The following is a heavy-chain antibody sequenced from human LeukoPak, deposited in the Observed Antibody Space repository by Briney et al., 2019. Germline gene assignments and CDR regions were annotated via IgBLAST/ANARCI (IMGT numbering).Heavy chain of an antibody. CDR1: GFTVSSYD. V-gene: IGHV3-13*04. Sequence: PGGSLRLSCAASGFTVSSYDMHWVRQATGKGLEWVSGIGTAGGTFYAASVKGRFTIFREIAKSSLYLQMNSLRDGDTAVYYCARGNPGVIDYWGQGTLVTVSS. D-gene: IGHD3-10*01. CDR3: ARGNPGVIDY. J-gene: IGHJ4*02. CDR2: IGTAGGT.